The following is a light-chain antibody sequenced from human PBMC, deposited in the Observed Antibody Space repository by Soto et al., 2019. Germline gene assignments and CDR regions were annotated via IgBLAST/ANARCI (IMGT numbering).Light chain of an antibody. CDR2: GAS. Sequence: EIVLTQSPGTVSLSPGERATLSCRASQSVSSSYLAWYQQKPGQAPRLLIYGASSRATGIPDRFTGTGSGTDFTLTISRLEPEDFAVYYCHQYGGSPKYTFGQGTKLEIK. V-gene: IGKV3-20*01. CDR3: HQYGGSPKYT. J-gene: IGKJ2*01. CDR1: QSVSSSY.